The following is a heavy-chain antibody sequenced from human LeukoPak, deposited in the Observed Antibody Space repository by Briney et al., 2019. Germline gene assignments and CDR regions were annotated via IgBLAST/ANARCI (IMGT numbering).Heavy chain of an antibody. CDR2: IYPGDSDT. CDR1: GYSFTSYW. V-gene: IGHV5-51*01. Sequence: GESPKIPCKGSGYSFTSYWIGWVRQMPGKGLEWMGIIYPGDSDTRYSPSFQGQVTISADKSISTAYLQWSSLKASDTAMYYCARRERYYDSSGYYYDWFDPWGQGTLVTVSS. J-gene: IGHJ5*02. D-gene: IGHD3-22*01. CDR3: ARRERYYDSSGYYYDWFDP.